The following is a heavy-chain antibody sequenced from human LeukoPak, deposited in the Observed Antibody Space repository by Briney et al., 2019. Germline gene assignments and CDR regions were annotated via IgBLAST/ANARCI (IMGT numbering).Heavy chain of an antibody. CDR1: GFTFSSYW. Sequence: GGSLRLSCAASGFTFSSYWMSWVRQAPGKGLEWVGRSRNKARSYTTSYAASVKGRFTISRDDSKKSVDLQMSSLKSEDTAVYYCARVKKANGGTTNFDYWGQGTLVTVSS. D-gene: IGHD1-1*01. CDR3: ARVKKANGGTTNFDY. V-gene: IGHV3-72*01. J-gene: IGHJ4*02. CDR2: SRNKARSYTT.